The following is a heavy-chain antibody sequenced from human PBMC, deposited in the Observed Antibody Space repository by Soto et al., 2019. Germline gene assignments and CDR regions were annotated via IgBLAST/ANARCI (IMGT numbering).Heavy chain of an antibody. CDR2: ITTGIGNT. D-gene: IGHD2-15*01. CDR1: GYTFTSNA. V-gene: IGHV1-3*04. CDR3: ASEGYGRSTYPCGY. Sequence: QVQLVQSGAEVKKPGASVKVSCKASGYTFTSNAMHSVRQAPGQRLEWMGWITTGIGNTQYSQKFQGRVTMTRDTSATTAYMDLIRLRSEDTAAYYCASEGYGRSTYPCGYWGEEALVTGSA. J-gene: IGHJ4*02.